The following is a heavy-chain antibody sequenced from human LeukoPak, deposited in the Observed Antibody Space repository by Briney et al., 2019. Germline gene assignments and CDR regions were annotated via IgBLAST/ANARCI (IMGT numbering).Heavy chain of an antibody. V-gene: IGHV4-34*01. CDR1: RVSFSGYY. CDR2: INHSGST. Sequence: SETLSLTCAVYRVSFSGYYWSWIRQPPGKGLEWIGEINHSGSTNHNPPLKSRVTISVDTSMNQFPLQLSSVTAADTAVYYCAMPMVFEPWGQGTLVTVSS. CDR3: AMPMVFEP. D-gene: IGHD3-10*01. J-gene: IGHJ5*02.